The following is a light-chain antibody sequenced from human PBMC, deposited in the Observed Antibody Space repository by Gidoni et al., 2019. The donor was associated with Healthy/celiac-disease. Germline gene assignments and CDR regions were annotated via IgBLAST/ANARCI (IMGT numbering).Light chain of an antibody. J-gene: IGKJ1*01. Sequence: IQMTQSPSSLSASVGDRVTITCRASQSISSYLNWYQQKPGKAPKLLIYAASSLQSGVPSRFSGSGSGTDVTLTISSLQPEDFATYYCQQSYSTLWTFXXXTKVEIK. CDR1: QSISSY. CDR2: AAS. V-gene: IGKV1-39*01. CDR3: QQSYSTLWT.